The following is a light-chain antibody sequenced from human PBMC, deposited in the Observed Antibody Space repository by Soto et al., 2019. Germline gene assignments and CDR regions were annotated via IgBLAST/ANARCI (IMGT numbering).Light chain of an antibody. V-gene: IGKV1-5*01. CDR3: QQYNSYSWT. J-gene: IGKJ1*01. CDR1: QSISSW. CDR2: DAS. Sequence: DIQMTQSPSTLSASVGDRVTITCRASQSISSWLAWYQQKPGKAPKLLIYDASRLESGVPSRFSGSGSGTEFTRAISSLQPDDFATYYCQQYNSYSWTFGQWTKVEIK.